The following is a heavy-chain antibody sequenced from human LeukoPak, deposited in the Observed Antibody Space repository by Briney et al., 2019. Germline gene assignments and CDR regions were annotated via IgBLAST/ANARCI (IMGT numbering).Heavy chain of an antibody. Sequence: ASVKVSCKASGYTFTSYDINWVRQATGQGLEWMGWMNPNSGNTGYAQKFQGRVTITRNTPISTAYMELSSLRSEDTAVYYCARGPRRYIVVVPAAREWYFDLWGRGTLVTVSS. CDR2: MNPNSGNT. CDR1: GYTFTSYD. CDR3: ARGPRRYIVVVPAAREWYFDL. V-gene: IGHV1-8*03. D-gene: IGHD2-2*01. J-gene: IGHJ2*01.